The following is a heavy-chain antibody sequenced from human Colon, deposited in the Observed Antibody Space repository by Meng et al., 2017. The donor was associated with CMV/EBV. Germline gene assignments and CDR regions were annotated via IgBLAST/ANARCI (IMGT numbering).Heavy chain of an antibody. Sequence: SGFRFISDWLHCVRRRAVTGPEWISRIYTDSTITNYADSVQGRFTISRDNAKNTLFLQMNSLRPEDTAVYYCVRDLTISGTGPHFPNWGQGALVTVSS. D-gene: IGHD2-8*02. CDR2: IYTDSTIT. J-gene: IGHJ1*01. CDR3: VRDLTISGTGPHFPN. CDR1: GFRFISDW. V-gene: IGHV3-74*01.